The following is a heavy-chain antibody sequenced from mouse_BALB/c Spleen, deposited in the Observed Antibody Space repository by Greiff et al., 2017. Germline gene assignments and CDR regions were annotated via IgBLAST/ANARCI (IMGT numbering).Heavy chain of an antibody. V-gene: IGHV5-12-2*01. CDR3: ARQGIYYDLYYYAMDY. Sequence: EVQLQESGGGLVQPGGSLKLSCAASGFTFSSYTMSWVRQTPEKRLEWVAYISNGGGSTYYPDTVKGRFTISRDNAKNTLYLQMSSLKSEDTAMYYCARQGIYYDLYYYAMDYWGQGTSVTVSS. CDR2: ISNGGGST. D-gene: IGHD2-4*01. J-gene: IGHJ4*01. CDR1: GFTFSSYT.